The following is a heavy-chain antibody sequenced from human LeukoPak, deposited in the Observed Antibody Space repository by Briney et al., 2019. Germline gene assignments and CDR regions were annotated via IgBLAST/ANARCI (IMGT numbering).Heavy chain of an antibody. J-gene: IGHJ6*04. D-gene: IGHD3-10*02. CDR1: GFTFSSYE. V-gene: IGHV3-48*03. Sequence: GSLRLSFAASGFTFSSYEMNWVRQAPGKGPEWVSYISSSGSTIYYADSVKGRFTISRDNAKNSLYLQMNSLRAEDTAVYYCAELGITMIGGVWGKGTTVTISS. CDR3: AELGITMIGGV. CDR2: ISSSGSTI.